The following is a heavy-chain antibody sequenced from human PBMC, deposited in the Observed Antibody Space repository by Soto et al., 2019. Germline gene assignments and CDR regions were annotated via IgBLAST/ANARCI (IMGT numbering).Heavy chain of an antibody. Sequence: ALSLTCTVSGGSINSGGYYWSWIRQHPGKGLEWIGYTYYSGSTYYNPSLKSRVTISIDTSKNQFSLKLSSVTAADTAVYYCARAQTIFGIITVFDYWGQGTLVTVSS. D-gene: IGHD3-3*01. V-gene: IGHV4-31*03. J-gene: IGHJ4*02. CDR1: GGSINSGGYY. CDR2: TYYSGST. CDR3: ARAQTIFGIITVFDY.